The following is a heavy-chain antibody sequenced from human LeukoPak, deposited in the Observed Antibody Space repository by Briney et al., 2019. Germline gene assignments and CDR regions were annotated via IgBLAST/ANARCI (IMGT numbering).Heavy chain of an antibody. CDR2: ISSSSSYI. Sequence: GGFLRLSCAASGFTFSNAWMNWVRQAPGKGLEWVSSISSSSSYIYYADSVKGRFTISRDNAKNSLYLQMNSLRAEDTAVYYCAREDCSSTSCYAYAFDIWGQGTMVTVSS. J-gene: IGHJ3*02. D-gene: IGHD2-2*01. CDR1: GFTFSNAW. CDR3: AREDCSSTSCYAYAFDI. V-gene: IGHV3-21*01.